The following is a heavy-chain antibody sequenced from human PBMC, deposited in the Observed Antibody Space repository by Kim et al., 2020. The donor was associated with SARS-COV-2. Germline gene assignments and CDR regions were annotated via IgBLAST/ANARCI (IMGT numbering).Heavy chain of an antibody. V-gene: IGHV3-30-3*01. J-gene: IGHJ6*01. CDR1: GFTFSSCA. D-gene: IGHD2-2*02. CDR3: ARDPWQHLRGYTYSYYG. Sequence: GGSLRLSCAASGFTFSSCAMHWVRQAPGKGLEWVAVISYDGSNKNYADSVKGRFTISRDNSKNTLYLQMNSLRAEDTALYYCARDPWQHLRGYTYSYYG. CDR2: ISYDGSNK.